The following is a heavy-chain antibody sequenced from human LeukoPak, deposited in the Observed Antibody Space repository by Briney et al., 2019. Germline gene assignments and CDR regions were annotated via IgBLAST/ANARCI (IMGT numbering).Heavy chain of an antibody. V-gene: IGHV4-34*01. CDR2: INHSGST. CDR1: GGSFSGYY. D-gene: IGHD5-18*01. Sequence: SETLSLTCAVYGGSFSGYYWSWIRQPPGKGLEWIGEINHSGSTNYNPSLKSRVTISVDTSKNQFSLKLSSVTAADTAVYYCAREGYSYGLGGEYYFDYWGQGTLVTGSS. J-gene: IGHJ4*02. CDR3: AREGYSYGLGGEYYFDY.